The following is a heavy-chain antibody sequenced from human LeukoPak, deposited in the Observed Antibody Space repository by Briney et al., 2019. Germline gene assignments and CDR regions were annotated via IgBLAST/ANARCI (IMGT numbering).Heavy chain of an antibody. CDR1: GGSISIYY. V-gene: IGHV4-59*01. CDR3: AITSPYYDGSGCYP. Sequence: PSETLSLTCTVSGGSISIYYWNWIRQPPGKGLEWIGYIYYSGSTNYNPSLKSRVTISVDTSKNQFSLKLSSVTAADAAVYYCAITSPYYDGSGCYPWGQGTLVTVSS. J-gene: IGHJ5*02. D-gene: IGHD3-22*01. CDR2: IYYSGST.